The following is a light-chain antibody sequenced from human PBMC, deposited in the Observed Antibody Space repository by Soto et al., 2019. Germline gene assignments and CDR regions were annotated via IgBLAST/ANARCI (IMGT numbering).Light chain of an antibody. J-gene: IGKJ4*01. Sequence: AIRMTQSPSSFSASTGDRVTITCRASQGISSYLAWYQQKPGKAPKLLIYAASTLQSGVPSRFSGSGSGTEFTLTISSLQPEDFATYYCQQLNSYPLTFGGGTRWIS. CDR1: QGISSY. CDR2: AAS. CDR3: QQLNSYPLT. V-gene: IGKV1-8*01.